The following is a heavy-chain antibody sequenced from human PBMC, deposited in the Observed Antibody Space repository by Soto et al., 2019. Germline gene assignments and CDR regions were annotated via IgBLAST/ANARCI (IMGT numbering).Heavy chain of an antibody. CDR3: ARITGRHLDY. J-gene: IGHJ4*02. D-gene: IGHD1-20*01. CDR1: SGSISVTDVF. CDR2: VDYSGTA. Sequence: SETLSLTCTVSSGSISVTDVFWGWVRQPPGKGLEWIGDVDYSGTAYFSPSLATRVTFHVDTSKNQFSLTLYSVTAADTAVYYCARITGRHLDYWGQGILVTVSS. V-gene: IGHV4-39*01.